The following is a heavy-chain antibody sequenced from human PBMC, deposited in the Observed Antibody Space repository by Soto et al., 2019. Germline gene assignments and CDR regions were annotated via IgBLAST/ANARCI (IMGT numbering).Heavy chain of an antibody. Sequence: QVQLVQSGAEVKKPGASVKVSCKTSGYTFHIYGITWVRQAPGRGLEWMGWISTYTGKTDYAKSLQGRATITTETSTATAHLEARSLRSDDTAVYFCARDVDSGSGDAFDPWGQGTMVTVSS. CDR2: ISTYTGKT. J-gene: IGHJ3*01. V-gene: IGHV1-18*01. CDR3: ARDVDSGSGDAFDP. D-gene: IGHD6-6*01. CDR1: GYTFHIYG.